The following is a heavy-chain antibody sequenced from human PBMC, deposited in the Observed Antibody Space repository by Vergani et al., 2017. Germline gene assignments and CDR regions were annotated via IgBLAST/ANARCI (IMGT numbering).Heavy chain of an antibody. V-gene: IGHV3-33*01. CDR3: ARGSRGSGWYLDY. Sequence: QVQLVESGGGVVQPGRSLRLSCAASGFTFSSYGMHWVRQAPGKGLEWVAVIWYDGSNKYYADSVKGRFTISRDNSKNTLYLQMNSLRAEDTAVYYCARGSRGSGWYLDYWGQGTLVTVSS. J-gene: IGHJ4*02. CDR1: GFTFSSYG. D-gene: IGHD6-19*01. CDR2: IWYDGSNK.